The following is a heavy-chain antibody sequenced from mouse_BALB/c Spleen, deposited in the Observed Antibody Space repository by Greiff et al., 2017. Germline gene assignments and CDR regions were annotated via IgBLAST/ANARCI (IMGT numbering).Heavy chain of an antibody. Sequence: VQLKESGPGLVAPSQSLSITCTVSGFSLTGYGVNWVRQPPGKGLEWLGMIWGDGSTDYNSALKSRLSISKDNSKSQVFLKMNSLQTDDTARYYCARAGYGYDVAWFAYWGQGTLVTVSA. CDR3: ARAGYGYDVAWFAY. CDR1: GFSLTGYG. CDR2: IWGDGST. J-gene: IGHJ3*01. D-gene: IGHD2-2*01. V-gene: IGHV2-6-7*01.